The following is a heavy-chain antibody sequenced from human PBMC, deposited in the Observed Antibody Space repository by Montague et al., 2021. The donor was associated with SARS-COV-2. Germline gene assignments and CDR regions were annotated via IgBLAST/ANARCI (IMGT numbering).Heavy chain of an antibody. CDR1: GGSISNRNYY. J-gene: IGHJ3*01. V-gene: IGHV4-39*01. D-gene: IGHD1-7*01. CDR3: VRGRRGTVFPFSPGAFDF. Sequence: SETLSLTCTVSGGSISNRNYYWGWVRQPPGKGLEWIGSMDYVGXPXYXXXXRXRVAISLDTSKSQLSLRLRSVTTTDTAVFYCVRGRRGTVFPFSPGAFDFGGQGTTVTVSS. CDR2: MDYVGXP.